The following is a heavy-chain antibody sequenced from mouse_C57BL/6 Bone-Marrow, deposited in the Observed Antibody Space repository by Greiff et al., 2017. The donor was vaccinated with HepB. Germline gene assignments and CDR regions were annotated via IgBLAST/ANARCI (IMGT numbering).Heavy chain of an antibody. CDR3: ARSRYFDY. Sequence: VKLQESGAELVRPGASVKLSCKASGYTFTDYYINWVKQRPGQGLGWIARIYPGSGNTYYNEKFKGKATLTAEKSSSTAYMQLSSLTSEDSAVYFCARSRYFDYWGQGTTLTGSS. J-gene: IGHJ2*01. CDR2: IYPGSGNT. CDR1: GYTFTDYY. V-gene: IGHV1-76*01. D-gene: IGHD1-1*01.